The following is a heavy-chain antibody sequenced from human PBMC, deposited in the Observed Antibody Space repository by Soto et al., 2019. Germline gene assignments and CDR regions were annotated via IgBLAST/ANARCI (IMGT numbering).Heavy chain of an antibody. Sequence: SETLSLTCAAYGGSFSGYYWSWIRQPPGKGLEWIGEINHSGSTNYNPSLKSRVTISVDTSKNQFSLKLSSVTAADTAVYYCARDMHAGSTHYFDPWGQGTLV. CDR3: ARDMHAGSTHYFDP. D-gene: IGHD1-1*01. J-gene: IGHJ5*02. V-gene: IGHV4-34*01. CDR1: GGSFSGYY. CDR2: INHSGST.